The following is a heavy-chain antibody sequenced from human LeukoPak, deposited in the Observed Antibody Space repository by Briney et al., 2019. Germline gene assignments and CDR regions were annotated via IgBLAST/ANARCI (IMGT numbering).Heavy chain of an antibody. V-gene: IGHV4-34*01. CDR3: ATYSAYSNWFDP. CDR1: GGSFSGYY. J-gene: IGHJ5*02. CDR2: INHSGST. Sequence: SETLSLTCAVYGGSFSGYYWSWIRQPPGKGLEWIGEINHSGSTNYNPSLKSRVTISVDTSKNQFSLKLSSVTAADTAVYYCATYSAYSNWFDPWGQGTLVTVSS. D-gene: IGHD5-12*01.